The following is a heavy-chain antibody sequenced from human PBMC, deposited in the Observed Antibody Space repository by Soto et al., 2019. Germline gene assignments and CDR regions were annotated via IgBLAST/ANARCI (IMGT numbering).Heavy chain of an antibody. CDR2: IYYSGST. J-gene: IGHJ4*02. V-gene: IGHV4-39*02. D-gene: IGHD6-13*01. Sequence: PSETLSLTCTVSGGSISSSSYYWGWIRQPPGKGLEWIGSIYYSGSTYYNPSLKSRVTISVDTSKNQFSLKLSSVTAADTAVYSCAREEGVIAAAGNFEYWGQGTLVTVSS. CDR1: GGSISSSSYY. CDR3: AREEGVIAAAGNFEY.